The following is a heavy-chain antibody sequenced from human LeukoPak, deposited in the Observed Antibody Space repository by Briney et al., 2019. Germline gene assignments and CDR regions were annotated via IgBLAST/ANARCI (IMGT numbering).Heavy chain of an antibody. CDR3: ARFTAVAGPLRGYGMDV. V-gene: IGHV3-74*01. J-gene: IGHJ6*02. CDR2: ITSDGSST. D-gene: IGHD6-19*01. Sequence: GGSLRLSCAASGFTFSSYWMSWVRQAPGKGLVWVAHITSDGSSTSYADSVKGRFTISRDNAKNTLYLQMNSLRAEDTAMYYCARFTAVAGPLRGYGMDVWGQGTTVTVSS. CDR1: GFTFSSYW.